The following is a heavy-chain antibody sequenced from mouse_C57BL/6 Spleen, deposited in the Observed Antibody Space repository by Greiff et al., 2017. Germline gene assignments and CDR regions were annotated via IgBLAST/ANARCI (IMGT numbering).Heavy chain of an antibody. J-gene: IGHJ3*01. D-gene: IGHD1-1*01. CDR2: IYPGGGYT. Sequence: QVQLKQSGAELVRPGTSVKMSCKASGYTFTNYWIGWAKQRPGHGLEWIGDIYPGGGYTNYNEKFKGKATLTADKSSSTAYMQFSSLTSEDAAIYYCARSHFDYGSSYGGFAYWGQGTLVTVSA. CDR3: ARSHFDYGSSYGGFAY. CDR1: GYTFTNYW. V-gene: IGHV1-63*01.